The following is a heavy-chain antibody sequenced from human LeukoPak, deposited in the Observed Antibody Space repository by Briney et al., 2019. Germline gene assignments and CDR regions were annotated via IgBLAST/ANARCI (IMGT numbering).Heavy chain of an antibody. J-gene: IGHJ4*02. CDR3: ARRGRESYEDY. V-gene: IGHV4-59*08. CDR2: IYYSGST. CDR1: GGSISSYY. D-gene: IGHD3-10*01. Sequence: PSETLSLTCTVSGGSISSYYWSWIRQPPGKGLEWIGYIYYSGSTNYNPSLKSRVTISVDTSKNQFSLKLSSVTAADTAVYYCARRGRESYEDYWGQGTLVTVSS.